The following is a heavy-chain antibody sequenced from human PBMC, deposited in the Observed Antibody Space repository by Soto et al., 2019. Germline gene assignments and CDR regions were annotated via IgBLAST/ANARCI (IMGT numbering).Heavy chain of an antibody. V-gene: IGHV1-2*02. CDR2: INPNSGGT. CDR1: GYTFTGYY. J-gene: IGHJ6*02. Sequence: ASVKVSCKASGYTFTGYYMHWLRQAPGQGLEWMGWINPNSGGTNYAQKFQGRVTMTRDTSISTAYMELSRLRSDDTAVYYCARDIVVPAYYYYYGMDVWGQGTTVTVS. D-gene: IGHD2-2*01. CDR3: ARDIVVPAYYYYYGMDV.